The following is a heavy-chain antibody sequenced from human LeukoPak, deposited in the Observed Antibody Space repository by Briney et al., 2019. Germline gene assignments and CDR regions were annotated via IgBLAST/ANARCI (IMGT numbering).Heavy chain of an antibody. CDR1: GGSISSTYCY. CDR2: IYYSGST. J-gene: IGHJ5*02. V-gene: IGHV4-39*01. D-gene: IGHD3-3*01. CDR3: ARRINYDVDP. Sequence: SETLSLTCTVSGGSISSTYCYWGWIRQPPGEGLEWIGSIYYSGSTHYNPSLKSRVTISVDTSKNQFSLKLSSVTAADTAVYYCARRINYDVDPWGQGTLVTVSS.